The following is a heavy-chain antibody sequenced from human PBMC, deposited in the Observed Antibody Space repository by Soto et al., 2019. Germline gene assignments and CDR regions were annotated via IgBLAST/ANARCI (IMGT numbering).Heavy chain of an antibody. V-gene: IGHV3-21*01. CDR3: ARAYCGGDCYSQMGAFDI. Sequence: EVQLVESGGGLVKPGGSLRLSCAASGFTFSSYSMNWVRQAPGKGLEWVSSISSSSSYIYYADSVKGRFTISRDNAKNSLYLQMNSLRAEDTAVYYCARAYCGGDCYSQMGAFDIWGQGTMVTVSS. D-gene: IGHD2-21*02. CDR1: GFTFSSYS. J-gene: IGHJ3*02. CDR2: ISSSSSYI.